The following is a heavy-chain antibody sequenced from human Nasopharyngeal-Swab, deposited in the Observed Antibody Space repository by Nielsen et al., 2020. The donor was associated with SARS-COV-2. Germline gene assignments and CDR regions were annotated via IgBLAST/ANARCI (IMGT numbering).Heavy chain of an antibody. CDR3: ARVLSLRDSSCFYDAFDI. J-gene: IGHJ3*02. D-gene: IGHD3-22*01. CDR1: GFTFSSYW. V-gene: IGHV3-7*01. CDR2: IKQAGSAK. Sequence: GESLKISCAASGFTFSSYWLSWVRQAPGKGLEWVANIKQAGSAKYYVDSVKGRFTISRDNDKNSLYLQMNSLRAEDTAVYYCARVLSLRDSSCFYDAFDIWGQGTMVTVSS.